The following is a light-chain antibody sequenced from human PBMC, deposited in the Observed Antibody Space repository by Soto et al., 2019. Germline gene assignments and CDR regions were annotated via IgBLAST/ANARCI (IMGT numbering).Light chain of an antibody. CDR3: QPYNNWPLT. Sequence: EILLTQSPATLSLSRWEMATLSWRASQSVSSYLAWYQHKPGQTPRLLIYDTSTRATGVPTRFSGSRSGAEFTLTINSLQSEDFAVYYCQPYNNWPLTFGGGTKVDI. CDR1: QSVSSY. CDR2: DTS. J-gene: IGKJ4*01. V-gene: IGKV3-15*01.